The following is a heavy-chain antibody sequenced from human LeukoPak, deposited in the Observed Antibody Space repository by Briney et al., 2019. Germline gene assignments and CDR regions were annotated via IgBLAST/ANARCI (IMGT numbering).Heavy chain of an antibody. CDR2: INPNSGGT. CDR3: ALTYCGGDCYLPYDY. V-gene: IGHV1-2*02. D-gene: IGHD2-21*02. J-gene: IGHJ4*02. Sequence: GASVKVSCKASGYTFTGYYMHWVRQAPGQGLEWMGWINPNSGGTNYAQKLQGRVTMTTDTSTSTAYMELRSLRSDDTAVYYCALTYCGGDCYLPYDYWGQGTLVTVSS. CDR1: GYTFTGYY.